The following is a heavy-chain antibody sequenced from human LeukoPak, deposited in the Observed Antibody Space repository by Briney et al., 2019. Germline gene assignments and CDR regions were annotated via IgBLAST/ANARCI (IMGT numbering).Heavy chain of an antibody. D-gene: IGHD6-6*01. CDR1: GGSVSSYY. J-gene: IGHJ4*02. CDR2: VYYTGST. CDR3: ARHFAYSSSSYFDY. V-gene: IGHV4-59*08. Sequence: SGTLSLTCSVSGGSVSSYYWSWIRQPPGKGLGWVGYVYYTGSTNYNPSLKSRVTMFEDKSKNQFSLRLYSVTVADTAVYYCARHFAYSSSSYFDYWGQGSLVTVSS.